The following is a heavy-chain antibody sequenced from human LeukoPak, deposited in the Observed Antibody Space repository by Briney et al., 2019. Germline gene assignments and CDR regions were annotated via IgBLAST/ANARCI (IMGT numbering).Heavy chain of an antibody. D-gene: IGHD1-26*01. CDR3: ANGLAASGNFLLRDYYYFIDV. Sequence: GGSLRLSCAVSGFTFSNYWMSWVRQAPGKGLEWVSTINGNGAATYYADSFKGRFLISRDDSKSTVYLRMNKLRVEDSGLYYCANGLAASGNFLLRDYYYFIDVWGKGTTVIVS. CDR1: GFTFSNYW. J-gene: IGHJ6*03. CDR2: INGNGAAT. V-gene: IGHV3-23*01.